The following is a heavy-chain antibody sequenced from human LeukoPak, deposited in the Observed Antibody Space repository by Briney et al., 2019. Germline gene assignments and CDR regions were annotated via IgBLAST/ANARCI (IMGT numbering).Heavy chain of an antibody. Sequence: GGSLRLSCAASGFTFSSYSMNWVRQAPGKGLEWVSSISSSSSYIYYADSVKGRFTISRDNAKNSLYLQMNSLRAEDTAVYYCARDLGGYHDSSGYPYWGQGTLVTVSS. V-gene: IGHV3-21*01. CDR2: ISSSSSYI. J-gene: IGHJ4*02. D-gene: IGHD3-22*01. CDR1: GFTFSSYS. CDR3: ARDLGGYHDSSGYPY.